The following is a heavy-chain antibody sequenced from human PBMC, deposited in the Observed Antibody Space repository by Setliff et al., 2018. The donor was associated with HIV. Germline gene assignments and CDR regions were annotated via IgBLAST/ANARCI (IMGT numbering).Heavy chain of an antibody. CDR3: ARGGAVSADFDS. J-gene: IGHJ5*01. CDR2: IYTNGNT. CDR1: GGSISRGSYY. Sequence: PSETLSLTCTVSGGSISRGSYYWSWIRQPAGKGLEWIGRIYTNGNTNYKPSLKSRLTISVDTSKNQFSLSLNSVTAADTAVYFCARGGAVSADFDSWGQGTLVTVSS. D-gene: IGHD3-16*01. V-gene: IGHV4-61*02.